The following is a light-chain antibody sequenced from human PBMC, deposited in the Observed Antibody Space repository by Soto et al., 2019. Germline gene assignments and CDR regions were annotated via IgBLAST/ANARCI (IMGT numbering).Light chain of an antibody. CDR1: QSVSSSY. CDR2: GAS. V-gene: IGKV3-20*01. CDR3: LQYGSSPYT. J-gene: IGKJ2*01. Sequence: EIVLTQSPGTLSLSPGERATLSCRASQSVSSSYLAWYQQKPGQAPRLLVYGASSRATGIPDRFSGSGSGKDFTLIISRMEPEDFAVYYCLQYGSSPYTFGQGTKLEIK.